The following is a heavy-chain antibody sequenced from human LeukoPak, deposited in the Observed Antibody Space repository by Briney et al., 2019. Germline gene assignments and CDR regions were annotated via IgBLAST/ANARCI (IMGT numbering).Heavy chain of an antibody. CDR1: GFTVSSNF. Sequence: GGSLRLSCAASGFTVSSNFMSWVRQAPGKGLEWVSVIYSDGSTYYADSVKGRFTISRDNSKNTLYLQMNSLRAEDTAVYYCARGVTEWELGYWGQGTLVTVSS. CDR2: IYSDGST. V-gene: IGHV3-53*01. J-gene: IGHJ4*02. CDR3: ARGVTEWELGY. D-gene: IGHD1-26*01.